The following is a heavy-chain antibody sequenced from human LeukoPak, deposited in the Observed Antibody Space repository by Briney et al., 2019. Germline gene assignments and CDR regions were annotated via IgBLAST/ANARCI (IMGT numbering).Heavy chain of an antibody. CDR2: IYYSGSP. J-gene: IGHJ4*02. D-gene: IGHD1-1*01. CDR1: GGSISNNNYY. Sequence: KPSQTLSLTCTVSGGSISNNNYYWAWLRQPPGKGLECIGSIYYSGSPYYNPSRKSRVTISVDTSKNQFSLRLSSVTAADTAVYYCATWRTAKTGFDYWGQGTLVTVSS. CDR3: ATWRTAKTGFDY. V-gene: IGHV4-39*01.